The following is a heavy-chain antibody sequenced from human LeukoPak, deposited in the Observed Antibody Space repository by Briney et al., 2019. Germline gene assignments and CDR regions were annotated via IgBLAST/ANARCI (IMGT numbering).Heavy chain of an antibody. CDR1: GGSISSGSYY. D-gene: IGHD4-17*01. CDR3: AVEEYGDRRFDY. V-gene: IGHV4-61*02. Sequence: SETLSLTCTVSGGSISSGSYYWSWIRQPAGKGLEWIGRIYTSGSTNYNLSLKSRVTISVDTSKNQFSLKLSSVTAADTAVYYCAVEEYGDRRFDYRGQGTLVTVSS. J-gene: IGHJ4*02. CDR2: IYTSGST.